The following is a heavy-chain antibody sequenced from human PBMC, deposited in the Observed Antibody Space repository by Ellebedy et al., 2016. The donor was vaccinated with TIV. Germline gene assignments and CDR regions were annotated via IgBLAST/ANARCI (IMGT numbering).Heavy chain of an antibody. CDR2: INTYIGNT. CDR3: VREEANMTRFDF. V-gene: IGHV1-18*01. CDR1: GYTFTTYT. J-gene: IGHJ4*02. D-gene: IGHD2/OR15-2a*01. Sequence: AASVKVSCKASGYTFTTYTISWVRQAPGQGLEWMGWINTYIGNTNYAQMLLGRLTMTTDTSTSTAYMELRSLRSEDTAVYYCVREEANMTRFDFWGQGTLVTVSS.